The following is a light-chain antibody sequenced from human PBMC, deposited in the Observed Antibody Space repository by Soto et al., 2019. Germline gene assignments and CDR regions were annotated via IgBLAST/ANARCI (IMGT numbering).Light chain of an antibody. J-gene: IGKJ4*02. CDR2: GAS. Sequence: VMAESPASQPVSPGKRATLSRRARQSVSNNFTWYQQKPGQPPRLLIYGASTRATGVPGRFSGSGSGTNFTLTISNLQSEDFATYYCQQSYSPPVTFGGGTKVDIK. V-gene: IGKV3-15*01. CDR1: QSVSNN. CDR3: QQSYSPPVT.